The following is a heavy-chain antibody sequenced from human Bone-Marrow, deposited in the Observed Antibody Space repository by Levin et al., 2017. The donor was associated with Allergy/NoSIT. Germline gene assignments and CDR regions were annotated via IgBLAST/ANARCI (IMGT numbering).Heavy chain of an antibody. CDR2: ISWNSGSI. CDR1: GFTFDDYA. Sequence: SLKISCAASGFTFDDYAMHWVRQAPGKGLEWVSGISWNSGSIGYADSVKGRFTISRDNAKNSLYLQMNSLRAEDTALYYCAKDIGYNWNDAEGGLGYWGQGTLVTVSS. D-gene: IGHD1-20*01. V-gene: IGHV3-9*01. J-gene: IGHJ4*02. CDR3: AKDIGYNWNDAEGGLGY.